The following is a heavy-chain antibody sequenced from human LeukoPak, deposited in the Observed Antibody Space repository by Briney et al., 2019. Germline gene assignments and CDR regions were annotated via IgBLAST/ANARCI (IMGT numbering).Heavy chain of an antibody. CDR1: GFTFSNYG. D-gene: IGHD3-3*01. V-gene: IGHV3-30*02. J-gene: IGHJ6*04. Sequence: GGSLTLSCAASGFTFSNYGIHWVRQVPGKGLEWVAFIRYDGINKYYTDSVKGCFTISRDNSKNTLYLQMNSLRAEDTGVYFCAKDGTNYDADVWGKGTTVTVSS. CDR3: AKDGTNYDADV. CDR2: IRYDGINK.